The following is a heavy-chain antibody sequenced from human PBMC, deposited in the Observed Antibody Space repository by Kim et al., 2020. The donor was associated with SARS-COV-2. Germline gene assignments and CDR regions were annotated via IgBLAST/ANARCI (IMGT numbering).Heavy chain of an antibody. CDR3: ARGGGYYYDSSGYPPDAFDI. Sequence: SVKVSCKASGGTFSSYAISWVRQAPGQGLEWMGGIIPIFGTANYAQKFQGRVTITADESTSTAYMELSSLRSEDTAVYYCARGGGYYYDSSGYPPDAFDIWGQGTMVTVSS. V-gene: IGHV1-69*13. CDR2: IIPIFGTA. CDR1: GGTFSSYA. J-gene: IGHJ3*02. D-gene: IGHD3-22*01.